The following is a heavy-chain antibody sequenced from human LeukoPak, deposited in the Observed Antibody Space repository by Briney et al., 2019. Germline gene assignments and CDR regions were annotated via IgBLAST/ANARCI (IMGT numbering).Heavy chain of an antibody. D-gene: IGHD3-9*01. Sequence: SETLSLTCTVSGGSISSRSYYWGWIRQHPGKGLEWIGYMYHTGTTYYNPSLKSRVTISIDKSKNQFSLKLSSVTAADTALYYCARIGEYDVLTDWGQGTLVSVSS. CDR3: ARIGEYDVLTD. CDR1: GGSISSRSYY. CDR2: MYHTGTT. J-gene: IGHJ4*02. V-gene: IGHV4-31*03.